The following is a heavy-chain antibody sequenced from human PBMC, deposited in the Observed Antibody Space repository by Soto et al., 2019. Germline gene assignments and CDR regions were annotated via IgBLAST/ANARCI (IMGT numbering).Heavy chain of an antibody. CDR2: IYYSGST. V-gene: IGHV4-30-4*01. CDR1: GGSISSGDYY. Sequence: SETLSLTCTVSGGSISSGDYYWTWIRQPPGKGLEWIGYIYYSGSTYYNPSLKSRVTISVDTSKNQFSLKLSSVTAADTAVYYCARGGYGDYYFDYWGQGTLVTVSS. CDR3: ARGGYGDYYFDY. J-gene: IGHJ4*02. D-gene: IGHD4-17*01.